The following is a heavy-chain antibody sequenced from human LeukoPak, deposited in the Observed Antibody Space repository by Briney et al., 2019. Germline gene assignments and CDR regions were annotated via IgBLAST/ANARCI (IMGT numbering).Heavy chain of an antibody. CDR3: ARGTYYDYVWGSLGSDY. CDR2: ISGSGGST. CDR1: GFTFSSYG. D-gene: IGHD3-16*01. Sequence: GGSLRLSCAASGFTFSSYGMSWVRQAPGKGLEWVSAISGSGGSTYYADSVKGRFTISRDNSKNSLYLQMNSLRAEDTAVYYCARGTYYDYVWGSLGSDYWGQGTLVTVSS. J-gene: IGHJ4*02. V-gene: IGHV3-23*01.